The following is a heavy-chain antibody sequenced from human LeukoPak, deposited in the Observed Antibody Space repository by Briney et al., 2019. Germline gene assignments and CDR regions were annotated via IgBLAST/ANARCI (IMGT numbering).Heavy chain of an antibody. J-gene: IGHJ3*02. CDR2: IIPILGIA. Sequence: SVKVSCKASVGTFSSYAISWVRQAPGQGLEWMGRIIPILGIANYAQKFQGRVTITAAKSTSTAYMELSSLRSEDTAVYYCARGGYSYGNYAFDIWGQGTMVTVSS. V-gene: IGHV1-69*04. CDR1: VGTFSSYA. CDR3: ARGGYSYGNYAFDI. D-gene: IGHD5-18*01.